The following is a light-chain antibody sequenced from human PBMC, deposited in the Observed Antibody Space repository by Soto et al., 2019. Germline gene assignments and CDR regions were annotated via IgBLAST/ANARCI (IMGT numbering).Light chain of an antibody. CDR2: SNS. CDR3: AAWDDSLNGVV. CDR1: NSNIGANT. V-gene: IGLV1-44*01. J-gene: IGLJ2*01. Sequence: QSVLTQPPSASGTPGQRVTISCSGSNSNIGANTVNWYQHLPGTAPKLLIYSNSQRPSGVPDRFSGSKSGTSASLAISGLQSEDEADYYCAAWDDSLNGVVFGGGTQLTVL.